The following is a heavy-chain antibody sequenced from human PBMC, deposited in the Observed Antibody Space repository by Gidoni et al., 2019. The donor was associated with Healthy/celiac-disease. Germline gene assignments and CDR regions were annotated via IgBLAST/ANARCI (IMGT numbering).Heavy chain of an antibody. D-gene: IGHD1-26*01. V-gene: IGHV3-23*01. CDR3: AKDLPVVGATSDLPPDY. CDR1: GFTFSSYA. Sequence: EVQLLESGGGLVQPGGSLRLSCAASGFTFSSYAMSWVRQAPGKGLEWVSAISGSGGSTYYADSVKGRFTISRDNSKNTLYLQMNSLRAEDTAVYYCAKDLPVVGATSDLPPDYWGQGTLVTVSS. J-gene: IGHJ4*02. CDR2: ISGSGGST.